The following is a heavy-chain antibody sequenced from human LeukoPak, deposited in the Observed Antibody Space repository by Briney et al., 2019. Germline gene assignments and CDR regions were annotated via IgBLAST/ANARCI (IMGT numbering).Heavy chain of an antibody. CDR3: ARDLGSGYPVDY. V-gene: IGHV3-9*01. J-gene: IGHJ4*02. CDR1: GFTFDDYA. Sequence: PGGSLRLSCAASGFTFDDYAMHWVRQAPGKGLEWVSGISWNSGSIGYADSVKGRFTISRDNAKNSLYLQMNSLRAEDTAVYYCARDLGSGYPVDYWGQGSLVTVSS. D-gene: IGHD5-12*01. CDR2: ISWNSGSI.